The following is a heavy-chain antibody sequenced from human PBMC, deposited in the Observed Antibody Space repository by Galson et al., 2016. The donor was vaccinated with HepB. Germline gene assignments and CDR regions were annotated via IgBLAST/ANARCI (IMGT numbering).Heavy chain of an antibody. CDR3: ARGESKYYDSWSGNYYYFMDV. V-gene: IGHV3-33*01. Sequence: SLRLSCAASGFTVSSYGMHWVRQAPGKGLEWVAVIWYDGNKKYYADSVKGRFTISRDNSKNTLYLQMNSLRVDDTAVYYCARGESKYYDSWSGNYYYFMDVWGKGTTVTVSS. J-gene: IGHJ6*03. CDR2: IWYDGNKK. CDR1: GFTVSSYG. D-gene: IGHD3-3*01.